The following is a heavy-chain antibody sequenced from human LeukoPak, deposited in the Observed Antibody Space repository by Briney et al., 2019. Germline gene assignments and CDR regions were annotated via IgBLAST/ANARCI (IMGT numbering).Heavy chain of an antibody. Sequence: ASVKVSCKASGGTFSSYAISWVRQAPGQGLEWMGRIIPILGIANYAQKFQGRVTITADESTSTAYMELSSLRSEDTAVYYCARVSGTSTPLGDAFDIWGQGTMVTVSS. V-gene: IGHV1-69*04. CDR1: GGTFSSYA. CDR3: ARVSGTSTPLGDAFDI. D-gene: IGHD1-1*01. J-gene: IGHJ3*02. CDR2: IIPILGIA.